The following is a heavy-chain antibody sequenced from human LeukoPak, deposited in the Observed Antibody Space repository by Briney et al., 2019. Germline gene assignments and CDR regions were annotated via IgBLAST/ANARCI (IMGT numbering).Heavy chain of an antibody. CDR2: ISAYNGNT. CDR1: GYTFTSYG. J-gene: IGHJ6*02. CDR3: ASSTDCSSTGCSADV. Sequence: GASVKVSCKASGYTFTSYGISWVRQAPGQGLEWMGWISAYNGNTNYAQKLQGRVTMTTDTSTSTAYMELRSLRSDDTAVYYCASSTDCSSTGCSADVWGQGTTVTVSS. V-gene: IGHV1-18*01. D-gene: IGHD2-2*01.